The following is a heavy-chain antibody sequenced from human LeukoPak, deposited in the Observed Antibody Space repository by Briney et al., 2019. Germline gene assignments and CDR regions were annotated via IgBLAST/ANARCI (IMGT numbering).Heavy chain of an antibody. CDR2: ISAYNGNR. CDR1: GYSFTSYG. V-gene: IGHV1-18*01. D-gene: IGHD6-13*01. CDR3: ARDGIADGSWSQFDF. Sequence: GASVKVSCKASGYSFTSYGFSWVRQAPGQGLEWMGWISAYNGNRKYAQNFLGRVTMTTDSSTTTAHMELSSLRFDDTAVYFCARDGIADGSWSQFDFWGQGTLLTVSS. J-gene: IGHJ4*02.